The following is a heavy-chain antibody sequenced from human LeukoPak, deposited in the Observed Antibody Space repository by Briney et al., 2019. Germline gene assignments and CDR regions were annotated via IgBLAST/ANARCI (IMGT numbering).Heavy chain of an antibody. CDR1: GFTFSIYW. D-gene: IGHD2-15*01. V-gene: IGHV3-7*05. CDR2: IKQDGSEK. J-gene: IGHJ4*02. CDR3: ATGGRSGVAFES. Sequence: PGGSLRLSCAASGFTFSIYWMSWVRQAPGKGLEWVANIKQDGSEKNYVDSVKGRFTISRDNAKNSLYLQMNSLRAEDTAVYYCATGGRSGVAFESWGQGTLVTVSS.